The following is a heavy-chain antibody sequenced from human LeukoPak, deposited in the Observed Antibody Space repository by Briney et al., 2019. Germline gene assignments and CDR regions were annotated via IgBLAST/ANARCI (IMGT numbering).Heavy chain of an antibody. CDR2: ISSGSNYI. J-gene: IGHJ3*02. D-gene: IGHD6-19*01. CDR3: ARDASGWYPSDAFDI. CDR1: GFTFSSYS. Sequence: GGSLRLSCAASGFTFSSYSMNWVRQAPGKGLEWVSSISSGSNYIYYADSVKGRFTISRDNAKNSLYLQMNSLRAEDTAVYYCARDASGWYPSDAFDIWGQGTMVTVSS. V-gene: IGHV3-21*01.